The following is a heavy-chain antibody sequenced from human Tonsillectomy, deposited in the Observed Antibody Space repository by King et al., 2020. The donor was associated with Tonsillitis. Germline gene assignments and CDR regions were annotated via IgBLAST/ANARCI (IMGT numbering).Heavy chain of an antibody. Sequence: EVQLVQSGGGLVQPGGSLRLSCAASGFTFSSYAMSWVRQTPGKGLEWVSAISGSGGSTYYADSVKGRFTISRDNSKNTLYRQMKSLRAEDTAIYYCAKTGARFYDAFDIWGQGTMVTVSS. D-gene: IGHD3-3*01. V-gene: IGHV3-23*04. CDR1: GFTFSSYA. CDR2: ISGSGGST. J-gene: IGHJ3*02. CDR3: AKTGARFYDAFDI.